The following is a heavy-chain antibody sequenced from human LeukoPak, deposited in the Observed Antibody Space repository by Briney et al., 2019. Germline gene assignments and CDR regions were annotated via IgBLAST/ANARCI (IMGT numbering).Heavy chain of an antibody. V-gene: IGHV4-59*01. CDR2: VYYTGST. CDR1: GGSISSYY. Sequence: SETLPLTCTVSGGSISSYYWSWVRQPPGKGLEWIGFVYYTGSTNYSPSLKSRVTISVDTSKNQFSLKLRSVTAADTAVYYCAREEITVVRGVHFDYWGQGTLVTVSS. J-gene: IGHJ4*02. D-gene: IGHD3-10*01. CDR3: AREEITVVRGVHFDY.